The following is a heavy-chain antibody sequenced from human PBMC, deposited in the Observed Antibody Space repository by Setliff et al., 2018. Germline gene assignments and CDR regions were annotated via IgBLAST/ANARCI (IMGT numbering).Heavy chain of an antibody. Sequence: GGSLRLSCAASRFTFSSYAMSWVRQAPGKGLEWVSAISGSVGSTYYADSVKGRFTISRDNSKNTLYLQMNSLRVEDTAVYYCAKSHSSWPIFIDYWGQGTLVTVSS. CDR3: AKSHSSWPIFIDY. V-gene: IGHV3-23*01. J-gene: IGHJ4*02. CDR2: ISGSVGST. D-gene: IGHD6-13*01. CDR1: RFTFSSYA.